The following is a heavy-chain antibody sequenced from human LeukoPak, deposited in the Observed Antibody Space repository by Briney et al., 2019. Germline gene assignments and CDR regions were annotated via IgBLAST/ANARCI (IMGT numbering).Heavy chain of an antibody. CDR2: IRYDGSNK. Sequence: GGSLRLSCAASGFTFRSYAMSWVRQAPGKGLEWVAFIRYDGSNKYYADSVKGRFTISRDNSKNTLYLQMNSLRAEDTAVYYCAKVGEGVRYFDWLSPRFDYWGQGTLVTVSS. D-gene: IGHD3-9*01. V-gene: IGHV3-30*02. CDR1: GFTFRSYA. CDR3: AKVGEGVRYFDWLSPRFDY. J-gene: IGHJ4*02.